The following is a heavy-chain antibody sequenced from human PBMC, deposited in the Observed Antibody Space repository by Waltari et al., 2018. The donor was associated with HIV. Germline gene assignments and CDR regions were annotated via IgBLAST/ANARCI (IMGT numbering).Heavy chain of an antibody. CDR3: ARDFWGYFDY. V-gene: IGHV3-7*01. Sequence: EVQLVESGGGLVQPGGSLRLSCAVSGLTFSSSWMSWVRQAPGKGLEWVANIKQDGSEKYFVDSVRGRFTISRDNAKNSLYLQMNSLRAEDTAVYYCARDFWGYFDYWGQGTLVTVSS. CDR1: GLTFSSSW. CDR2: IKQDGSEK. D-gene: IGHD3-16*01. J-gene: IGHJ4*02.